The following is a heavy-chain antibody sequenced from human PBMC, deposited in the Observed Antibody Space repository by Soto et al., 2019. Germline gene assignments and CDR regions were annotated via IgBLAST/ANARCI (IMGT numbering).Heavy chain of an antibody. CDR3: TLGSWSAETFDI. CDR1: GGTFSTYT. D-gene: IGHD6-13*01. J-gene: IGHJ3*02. CDR2: IIPMLDIT. V-gene: IGHV1-69*02. Sequence: QVQLVQSVAEVKKPGSSVKVSCKASGGTFSTYTVIWVRQAPGQGLEWMGRIIPMLDITNTAQSFQGRVTITADKSTSTAYLELSTLRSDDTAIYFCTLGSWSAETFDIWGRGTMVTVSS.